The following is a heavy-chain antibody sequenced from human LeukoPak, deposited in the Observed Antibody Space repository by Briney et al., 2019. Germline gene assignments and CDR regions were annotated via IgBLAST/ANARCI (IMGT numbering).Heavy chain of an antibody. Sequence: GESLKISCKGSGYNFTNYWIGWVRQMPGKGLEWMGIIYPGDSDTRYSPSFQGQVTISADKSISTAYLQWSSLKASDTAMYYCARQLYSSGWGYYYGMDVWGQGTTVTVSS. V-gene: IGHV5-51*01. D-gene: IGHD6-19*01. CDR1: GYNFTNYW. CDR3: ARQLYSSGWGYYYGMDV. CDR2: IYPGDSDT. J-gene: IGHJ6*02.